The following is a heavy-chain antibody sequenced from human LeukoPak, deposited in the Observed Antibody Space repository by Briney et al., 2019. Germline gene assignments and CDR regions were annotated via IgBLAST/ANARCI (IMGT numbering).Heavy chain of an antibody. J-gene: IGHJ5*02. CDR1: GYTLTELS. CDR2: FDPEDGET. V-gene: IGHV1-24*01. D-gene: IGHD2-2*01. Sequence: VASVKVSCKVSGYTLTELSMHWVRQAPGKGLEWMGGFDPEDGETIYAQKFQGRVTMTEDTSTDTAYMELSSLRSADTAVYYRATYCSSTSCYWFDPWGQGTLVTVSS. CDR3: ATYCSSTSCYWFDP.